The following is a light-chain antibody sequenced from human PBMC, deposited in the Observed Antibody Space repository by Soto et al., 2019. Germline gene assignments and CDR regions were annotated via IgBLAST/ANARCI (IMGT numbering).Light chain of an antibody. J-gene: IGKJ1*01. CDR2: GAF. CDR1: QSVSSNY. Sequence: EIVLTQSPGTLSLSPGERATFSCRASQSVSSNYLAWYQQKPGQAPRLLIYGAFKRATGIPGRFSGSGSGTDFTLTISRLEPEDFAVYYCQQYGSSPWTFGQGTKVDIK. V-gene: IGKV3-20*01. CDR3: QQYGSSPWT.